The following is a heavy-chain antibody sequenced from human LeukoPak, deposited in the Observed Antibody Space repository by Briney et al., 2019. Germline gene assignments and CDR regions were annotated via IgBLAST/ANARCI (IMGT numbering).Heavy chain of an antibody. V-gene: IGHV3-30*02. CDR1: GFTFSSYA. D-gene: IGHD1-26*01. Sequence: TGGSLRLSCSASGFTFSSYAMHWVRQSPGKGLEWVAFIWYDGSKTYYADSVKGRFIVSRDNSENTLYLQMNSLRAEDTAVYYCAKGVAASGTNFDCWGQGTLVTVSS. CDR2: IWYDGSKT. J-gene: IGHJ4*02. CDR3: AKGVAASGTNFDC.